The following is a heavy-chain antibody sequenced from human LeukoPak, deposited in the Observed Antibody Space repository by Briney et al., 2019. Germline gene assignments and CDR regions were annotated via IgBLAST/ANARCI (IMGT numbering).Heavy chain of an antibody. CDR2: INYNGYT. Sequence: PSQSLSLTCTVSSDSLSSRTSYWGWLRQPPGKGLEWIGNINYNGYTFYSPSLKSRVTISLDTFKNHFSLKLTSVAAADTGIYYCAGSPGGRWDSAFDVWGRGTMVTVSS. CDR3: AGSPGGRWDSAFDV. J-gene: IGHJ3*01. CDR1: SDSLSSRTSY. V-gene: IGHV4-39*02. D-gene: IGHD1-26*01.